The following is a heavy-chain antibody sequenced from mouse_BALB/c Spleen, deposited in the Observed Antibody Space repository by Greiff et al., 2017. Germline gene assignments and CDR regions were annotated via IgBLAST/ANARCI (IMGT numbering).Heavy chain of an antibody. J-gene: IGHJ4*01. CDR1: GYAFSSYW. CDR2: IYPGDGDT. CDR3: AREGVPHYAMDY. V-gene: IGHV1-80*01. D-gene: IGHD2-14*01. Sequence: QVQLQQSGAELVRPGSSVKISCKASGYAFSSYWMNWVKQRPGQGLEWIGQIYPGDGDTNYNGKFKGKATLTADKSSSTAYMQLSSLTSEDSAVYFCAREGVPHYAMDYWGQGTSVTVSS.